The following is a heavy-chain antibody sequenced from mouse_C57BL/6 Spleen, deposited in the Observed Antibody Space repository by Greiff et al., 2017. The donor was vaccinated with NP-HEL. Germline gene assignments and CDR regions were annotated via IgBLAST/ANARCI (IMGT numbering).Heavy chain of an antibody. Sequence: QVQLQQPGAELVRPGTSVKLSCKASGYTFTSYWMHWVKQRPGQGLEWIGVIDPSDSYTNYNQKFKGKATLTVDTSSSTAYMQLSSLTSEDAAVYYCARYDYDDSWFAYWGQGTLVTVSA. CDR1: GYTFTSYW. D-gene: IGHD2-4*01. J-gene: IGHJ3*01. CDR3: ARYDYDDSWFAY. CDR2: IDPSDSYT. V-gene: IGHV1-59*01.